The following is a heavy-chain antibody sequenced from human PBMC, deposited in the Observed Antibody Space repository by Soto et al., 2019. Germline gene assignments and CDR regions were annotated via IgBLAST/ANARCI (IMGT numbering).Heavy chain of an antibody. CDR1: GFTFSSYW. V-gene: IGHV3-74*01. D-gene: IGHD3-10*01. CDR2: INSDGSST. CDR3: ARVTTYYYGSGSSWYYGMDV. J-gene: IGHJ6*02. Sequence: GRSLRLSCAASGFTFSSYWMHWVRQAPGKGLVWVSRINSDGSSTSYADSVKGRSTISRDNAKNTLYLQMNSLRAEDTAVYYCARVTTYYYGSGSSWYYGMDVWGQGTTVTVSS.